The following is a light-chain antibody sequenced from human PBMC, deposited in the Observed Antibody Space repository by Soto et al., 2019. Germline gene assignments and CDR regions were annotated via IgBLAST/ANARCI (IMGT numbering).Light chain of an antibody. J-gene: IGKJ1*01. CDR2: GAS. CDR3: QHYGSSPQ. V-gene: IGKV3-20*01. Sequence: EIVLPQSPGTLSLSPGARATLSCRASQSVSSSYLAWYQQKPGQARRLLIYGASSRATGIPDRISGGGSGTDFTLTIRRLEPEEFALYYCQHYGSSPQFGQGTKVDIK. CDR1: QSVSSSY.